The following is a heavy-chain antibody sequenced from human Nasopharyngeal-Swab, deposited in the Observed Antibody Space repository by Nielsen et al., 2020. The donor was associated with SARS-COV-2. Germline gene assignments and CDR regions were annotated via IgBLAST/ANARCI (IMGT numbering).Heavy chain of an antibody. D-gene: IGHD3-10*01. J-gene: IGHJ6*03. V-gene: IGHV3-23*01. Sequence: GESLKISCAASGFTFSSYAMSWVRQAPGKWLEWVSAISGSGGSTYYADSVKGRFTISRDNSKNTLYLQMNSLRAENTAVYYCAKASGYIGELLYYYYYMDVWGKGTTVTVSS. CDR1: GFTFSSYA. CDR2: ISGSGGST. CDR3: AKASGYIGELLYYYYYMDV.